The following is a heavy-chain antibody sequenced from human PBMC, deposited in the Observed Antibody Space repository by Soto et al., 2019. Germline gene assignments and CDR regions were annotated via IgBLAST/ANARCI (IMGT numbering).Heavy chain of an antibody. Sequence: QVQLVQSGAEVKKPGSSVKVSCKASGGPFSTYTITWVRQAPGQGLEWMGRIIPIIGIINYAQKFQGRVTISADKFTGTAYMELNGLRSDDTAVYYCAGDPDSHYNDSHASAYPWGQGTLVTVSS. J-gene: IGHJ5*02. CDR1: GGPFSTYT. CDR3: AGDPDSHYNDSHASAYP. D-gene: IGHD4-4*01. CDR2: IIPIIGII. V-gene: IGHV1-69*08.